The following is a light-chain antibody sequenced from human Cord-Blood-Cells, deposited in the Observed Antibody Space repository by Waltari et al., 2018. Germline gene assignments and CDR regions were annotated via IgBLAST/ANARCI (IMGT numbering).Light chain of an antibody. J-gene: IGLJ2*01. CDR1: TIGRET. V-gene: IGLV3-9*01. CDR2: RDS. Sequence: SYELTQPLSVSVALGPTARITCGGHTIGRETVPWYPQKPGQAPVLVIYRDSNRPSGIPERFSGSNSGNTATLTISRAQAGDEADYYCQVWDSSSNVVFGGGTKLTVL. CDR3: QVWDSSSNVV.